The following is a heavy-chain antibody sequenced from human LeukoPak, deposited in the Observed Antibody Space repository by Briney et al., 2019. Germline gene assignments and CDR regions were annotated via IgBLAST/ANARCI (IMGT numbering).Heavy chain of an antibody. CDR1: GFTFSSYW. J-gene: IGHJ4*02. D-gene: IGHD4-17*01. CDR2: IKQDGSEK. CDR3: ARDPYGDYGDCFDY. V-gene: IGHV3-7*01. Sequence: PGGSLRLSCAASGFTFSSYWMSWVRQAPGKGLEWVANIKQDGSEKYYVDSVKGRFTISRDNAEKSLYLQMNSLRAEDTAVYYCARDPYGDYGDCFDYWGQGTLVTVSS.